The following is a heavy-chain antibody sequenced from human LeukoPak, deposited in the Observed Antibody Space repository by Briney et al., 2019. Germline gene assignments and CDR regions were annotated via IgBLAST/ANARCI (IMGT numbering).Heavy chain of an antibody. Sequence: SQTLSLTCALSGDSVSSNSAAWNWIRQSPSRGLEWLGRTYYRSKWYNDYAVSVKSRMSINPGTSKNQFSLQLNSVTPEDTAVYYCARETDYPYYYGMDVWGKGTTVTVSS. V-gene: IGHV6-1*01. CDR1: GDSVSSNSAA. D-gene: IGHD3-16*01. J-gene: IGHJ6*04. CDR3: ARETDYPYYYGMDV. CDR2: TYYRSKWYN.